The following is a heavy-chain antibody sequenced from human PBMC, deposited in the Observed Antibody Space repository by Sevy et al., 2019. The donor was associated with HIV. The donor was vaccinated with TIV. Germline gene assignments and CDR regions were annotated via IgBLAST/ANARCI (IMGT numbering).Heavy chain of an antibody. Sequence: GGSLRLSCAASGFTFSSYAMNWVRQAPGKGLEWVANIKQDGSEKYYVDSVKGRFTISRDNAKNSLYLQMNSLRAEDTAVYYCARERAHTYYDFWSGYFRAYGMDVWGQGTTVTVSS. CDR2: IKQDGSEK. CDR1: GFTFSSYA. D-gene: IGHD3-3*01. V-gene: IGHV3-7*01. J-gene: IGHJ6*02. CDR3: ARERAHTYYDFWSGYFRAYGMDV.